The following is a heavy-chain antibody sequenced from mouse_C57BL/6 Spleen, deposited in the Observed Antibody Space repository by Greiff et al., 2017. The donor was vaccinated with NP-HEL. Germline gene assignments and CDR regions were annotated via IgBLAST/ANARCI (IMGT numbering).Heavy chain of an antibody. CDR1: GYTFTSYW. CDR2: IDPSDSYT. D-gene: IGHD3-3*01. Sequence: QVQLKQPGAELVRPGTSVKLSCKASGYTFTSYWMHWVKQRPGQGLEWIGVIDPSDSYTNYNQKFKGKSTLTVDKSSSTAYMQLSSLTSEDSAVYYCARGTSYAMDYWGQGTSVTVSS. CDR3: ARGTSYAMDY. J-gene: IGHJ4*01. V-gene: IGHV1-59*01.